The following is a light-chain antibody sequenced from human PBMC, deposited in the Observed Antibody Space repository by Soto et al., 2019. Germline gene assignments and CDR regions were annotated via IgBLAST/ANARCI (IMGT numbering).Light chain of an antibody. CDR2: GTS. CDR1: QSVASRN. J-gene: IGKJ1*01. CDR3: QHFGNSLWT. V-gene: IGKV3-20*01. Sequence: IVFTQSPGTLSLSPGERATLSCRASQSVASRNLAWYQQRSGQAPRLLIYGTSSRAIHTPDRFSGSGSGTDFTLTISDLEPEDFAVYFCQHFGNSLWTFGQGTKVDIK.